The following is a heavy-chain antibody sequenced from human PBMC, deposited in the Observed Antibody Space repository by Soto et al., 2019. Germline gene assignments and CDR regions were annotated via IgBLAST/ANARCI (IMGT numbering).Heavy chain of an antibody. CDR3: VMVDNYVTPTPQDV. D-gene: IGHD3-16*01. CDR1: GYIFVNYG. Sequence: QVQLVQSGDEVKKPGASVKVSCKASGYIFVNYGIAWVRQAPGQGLGWMGWISTYTGNTHSASKVQGRLTMTTDTSTSTAYMDMGSLTSADTAVYYCVMVDNYVTPTPQDVWGQGTPVTVSS. CDR2: ISTYTGNT. J-gene: IGHJ6*02. V-gene: IGHV1-18*01.